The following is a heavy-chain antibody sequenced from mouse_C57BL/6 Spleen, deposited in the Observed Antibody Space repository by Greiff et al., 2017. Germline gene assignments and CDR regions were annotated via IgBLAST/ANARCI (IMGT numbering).Heavy chain of an antibody. CDR3: ARGDYGSSPYAMDY. CDR2: ISSGSSTI. CDR1: GFTFSDYG. D-gene: IGHD1-1*01. V-gene: IGHV5-17*01. J-gene: IGHJ4*01. Sequence: EVQVVESGGGLVKPGGSLKLSCAASGFTFSDYGMHWVRQAPEKGLEWVAYISSGSSTIYYADTVKGRFTISRDNAKNTLFLQMTSLRSEDTAMYYCARGDYGSSPYAMDYWGQGTSVTVSS.